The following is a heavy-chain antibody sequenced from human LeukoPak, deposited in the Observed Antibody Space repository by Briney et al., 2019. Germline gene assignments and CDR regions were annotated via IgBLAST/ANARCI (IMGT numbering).Heavy chain of an antibody. Sequence: PGGSLRLSCAASGFTFSSYAMSWVRQAPGKGLEWVSAMSGSGDSTNYADSVKGRFTISRDNSKNTLYLQMNSLRAEDTAVYYCAKLIAVAGTDDYWGQGTLVTVSS. CDR1: GFTFSSYA. CDR3: AKLIAVAGTDDY. CDR2: MSGSGDST. V-gene: IGHV3-23*01. D-gene: IGHD6-19*01. J-gene: IGHJ4*02.